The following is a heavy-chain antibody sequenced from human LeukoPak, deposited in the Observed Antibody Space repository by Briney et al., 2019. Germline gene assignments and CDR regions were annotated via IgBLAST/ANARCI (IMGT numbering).Heavy chain of an antibody. V-gene: IGHV1-69*01. Sequence: PVKVSCEASGGTFSSYAISWVRQAPGQGLEWMGGIIPIFGTANYAQKFQGRVTITADESTSTAYMELSSLRSEDTAVYYCARDRAVGYDSSGYDFDYWGQGTLVTVSS. CDR2: IIPIFGTA. D-gene: IGHD3-22*01. CDR3: ARDRAVGYDSSGYDFDY. J-gene: IGHJ4*02. CDR1: GGTFSSYA.